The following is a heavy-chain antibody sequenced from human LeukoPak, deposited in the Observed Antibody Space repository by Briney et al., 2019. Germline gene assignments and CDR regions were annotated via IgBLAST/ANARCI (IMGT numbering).Heavy chain of an antibody. Sequence: GESLKISSKGSEXSFATYCIGWVRQMPGQGLEWMGIIFPGDSDTRYSPSFQGQVTISADKSISTAYRQWSSLKASDTAIYYSASEYCSGGNCYFDYWGQGTLVTVSS. CDR2: IFPGDSDT. V-gene: IGHV5-51*01. J-gene: IGHJ4*02. D-gene: IGHD2-15*01. CDR1: EXSFATYC. CDR3: ASEYCSGGNCYFDY.